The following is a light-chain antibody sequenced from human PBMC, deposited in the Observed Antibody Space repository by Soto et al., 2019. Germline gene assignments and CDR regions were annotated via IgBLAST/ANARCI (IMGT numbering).Light chain of an antibody. V-gene: IGLV2-8*01. J-gene: IGLJ3*02. CDR2: EVT. Sequence: QSALTQPPSASGSPGQSVTISCTGTSSDVGTYDFVSWYQQHPDKAPKLMIYEVTKRPSGVPDRFSGSKSGNTASLTVSGLQSEDEADYYCQSYDNILSGPLFGGGTKLTVL. CDR3: QSYDNILSGPL. CDR1: SSDVGTYDF.